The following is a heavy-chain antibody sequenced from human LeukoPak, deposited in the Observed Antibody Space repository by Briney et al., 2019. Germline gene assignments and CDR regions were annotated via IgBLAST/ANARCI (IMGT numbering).Heavy chain of an antibody. D-gene: IGHD3-3*01. CDR2: MNPKSGSA. CDR3: ARNLDLSGYYMWFDP. J-gene: IGHJ5*02. CDR1: GFTFTNYD. V-gene: IGHV1-8*01. Sequence: ASVKVSCKASGFTFTNYDINWMRQATGQGLEWMGWMNPKSGSAGYAQKFQGRVTMTRNTSISTAYMELSSLRSEDTGIYYCARNLDLSGYYMWFDPWGQGTLVTVSS.